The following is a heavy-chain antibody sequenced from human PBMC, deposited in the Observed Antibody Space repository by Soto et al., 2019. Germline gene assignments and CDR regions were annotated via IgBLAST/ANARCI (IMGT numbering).Heavy chain of an antibody. V-gene: IGHV3-23*01. J-gene: IGHJ4*02. D-gene: IGHD2-15*01. CDR3: AIRIGQCSGGFCAY. CDR2: MSGSGGTT. Sequence: PGGSLRLSCAASGFTFSSYSMSWVRQAPGKGLEWVSAMSGSGGTTYYADSVKGRFTISRDNSKNTVYLQMNSVRAEDTAVYYCAIRIGQCSGGFCAYWGLGTLVTVSS. CDR1: GFTFSSYS.